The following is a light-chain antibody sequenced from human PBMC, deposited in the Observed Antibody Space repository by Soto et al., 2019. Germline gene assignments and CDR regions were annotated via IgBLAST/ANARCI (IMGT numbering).Light chain of an antibody. Sequence: QSVLTQPPSVSGTPGLRVTISCSGCSSNIGRATVNWYQQLPGTAPKLLIFRDNQRPSGVPDRFSGSKSGTSASLAISGLRSEDEADDFCATWDDSLSGWVFGGGTKVTVL. CDR1: SSNIGRAT. CDR3: ATWDDSLSGWV. J-gene: IGLJ3*02. CDR2: RDN. V-gene: IGLV1-47*01.